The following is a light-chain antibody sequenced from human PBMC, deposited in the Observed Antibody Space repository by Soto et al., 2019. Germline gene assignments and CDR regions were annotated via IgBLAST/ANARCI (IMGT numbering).Light chain of an antibody. J-gene: IGLJ2*01. V-gene: IGLV1-51*01. CDR1: SSNIGNNS. CDR2: DNN. Sequence: QSVLTQPPSVSAAPGQKVTISCSGSSSNIGNNSVSWYQQLPGTAPKLLIYDNNKRPSGIPDRFSGSKSGTSATLGITGLQTGDEADYYCGTWDSSLSASVFGGGTKLTVL. CDR3: GTWDSSLSASV.